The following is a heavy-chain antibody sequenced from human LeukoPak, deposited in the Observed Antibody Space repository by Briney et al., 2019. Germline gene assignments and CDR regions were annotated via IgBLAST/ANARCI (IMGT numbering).Heavy chain of an antibody. CDR2: ISSSSGTI. Sequence: PGGSLRLSCAASGFTFSSYSMNWVRQAPGKGLEWVSYISSSSGTIYYADSVKGRFTISRDNAKNSLYLQMNSLRDEDTAVYYCARDLPVGYYGSGSYYDYWGQGALVTVSS. D-gene: IGHD3-10*01. CDR1: GFTFSSYS. CDR3: ARDLPVGYYGSGSYYDY. J-gene: IGHJ4*02. V-gene: IGHV3-48*02.